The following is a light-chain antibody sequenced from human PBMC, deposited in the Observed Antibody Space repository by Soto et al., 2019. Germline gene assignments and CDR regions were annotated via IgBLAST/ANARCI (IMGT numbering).Light chain of an antibody. CDR3: QSYDSSLSAWV. CDR1: SSNIGAGYD. V-gene: IGLV1-40*01. Sequence: SVLTQPPSVSGAPGQRVTISCTGSSSNIGAGYDVHWYQQLPGTAPKLLVYGYNNRPSGVPDRFSVSKSGTSASLTITGLQTEDEADYYCQSYDSSLSAWVFGGGTQLTVL. CDR2: GYN. J-gene: IGLJ2*01.